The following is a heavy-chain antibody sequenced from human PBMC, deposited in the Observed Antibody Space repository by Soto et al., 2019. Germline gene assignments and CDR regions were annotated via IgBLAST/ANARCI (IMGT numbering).Heavy chain of an antibody. CDR3: ARTGEYCSSTSCPFNNWFDP. D-gene: IGHD2-2*01. V-gene: IGHV4-34*01. CDR2: INHSGST. Sequence: QVQLQQWGAGLLKPSETLSLTCAVYGGSFSGYYWSWIRQPPGKGLEWIGEINHSGSTNYNPYLKSRVTISGDKSKNQFALKLSSVTAADTAVYYCARTGEYCSSTSCPFNNWFDPWGQGTLVTVSS. J-gene: IGHJ5*02. CDR1: GGSFSGYY.